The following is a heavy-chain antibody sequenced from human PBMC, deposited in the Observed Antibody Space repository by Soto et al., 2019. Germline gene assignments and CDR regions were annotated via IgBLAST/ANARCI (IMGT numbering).Heavy chain of an antibody. Sequence: ASVKVSCKASGYTFTGYYMHWVRQAPGQGLEWMGWINPNSGGTNYAQKFQGWVTMTRDTSISTAYMELSRLRSDDTAVYYCARETLAPYNWFDPWGQGTLVTVSS. J-gene: IGHJ5*02. CDR1: GYTFTGYY. CDR3: ARETLAPYNWFDP. CDR2: INPNSGGT. D-gene: IGHD5-12*01. V-gene: IGHV1-2*04.